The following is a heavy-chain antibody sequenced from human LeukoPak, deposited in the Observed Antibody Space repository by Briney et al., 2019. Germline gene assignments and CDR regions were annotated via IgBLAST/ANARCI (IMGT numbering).Heavy chain of an antibody. CDR3: ARLSFGTRNWFDP. CDR2: INHSGST. D-gene: IGHD6-13*01. Sequence: SETLSLTCAVYGGSFGGYYWSWIRQPPGKGLEWIGEINHSGSTNYNPSLKSRVTISVDTSKNQFSLKLSSVTAADTAVYYCARLSFGTRNWFDPWGQGTLVTVSS. J-gene: IGHJ5*02. V-gene: IGHV4-34*01. CDR1: GGSFGGYY.